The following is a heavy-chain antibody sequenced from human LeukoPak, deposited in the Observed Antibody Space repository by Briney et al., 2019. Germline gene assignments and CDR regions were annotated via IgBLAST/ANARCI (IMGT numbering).Heavy chain of an antibody. Sequence: SETLSLTCTVSGGSIVSYYWSWIRQPPGKGLEWIGYIYYTGSTNYNPSLKSRVTISVDTSKNQFSLKLSSVTAADAAVYYCARYLAAGYFDLWGRGTLVTVSS. CDR1: GGSIVSYY. CDR3: ARYLAAGYFDL. J-gene: IGHJ2*01. V-gene: IGHV4-59*08. CDR2: IYYTGST. D-gene: IGHD6-25*01.